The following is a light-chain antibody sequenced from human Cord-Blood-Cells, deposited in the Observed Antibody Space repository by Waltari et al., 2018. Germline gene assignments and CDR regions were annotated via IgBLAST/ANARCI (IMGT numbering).Light chain of an antibody. J-gene: IGLJ3*02. CDR2: EGS. CDR3: CSYAGSSTS. Sequence: QSALTQPASVSGSPGQSITIPCTGTSSDVGRYNLVSWYQQHPGKAPKLMIYEGSKRPSGVSNRFSGSKSGNTASLTISGLQAEDEADYYCCSYAGSSTSFGGGTKLTVL. V-gene: IGLV2-23*01. CDR1: SSDVGRYNL.